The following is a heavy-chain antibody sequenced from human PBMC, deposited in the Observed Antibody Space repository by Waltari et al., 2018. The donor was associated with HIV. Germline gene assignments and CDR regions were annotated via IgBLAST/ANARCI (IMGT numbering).Heavy chain of an antibody. CDR3: GRKAVRGGYYGMDV. D-gene: IGHD3-10*01. Sequence: EVQLVESGGGVVRPGGSLRLSCAASGLPFDCFGLSWVRQAPGKGLEWVSAISWNGGGTGYADSVKGRFTISRDNAKNSLYLQMNSLRVEDTALYHCGRKAVRGGYYGMDVWGQGTTVTVSS. CDR2: ISWNGGGT. V-gene: IGHV3-20*01. J-gene: IGHJ6*02. CDR1: GLPFDCFG.